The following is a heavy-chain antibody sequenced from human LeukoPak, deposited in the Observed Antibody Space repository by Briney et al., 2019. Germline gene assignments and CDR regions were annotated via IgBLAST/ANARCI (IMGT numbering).Heavy chain of an antibody. V-gene: IGHV3-48*03. CDR2: ISSSGSTI. D-gene: IGHD6-13*01. CDR1: GFTFSSYE. CDR3: ARDAMPYSSSWYVNWFDP. Sequence: GGSLRLSCAASGFTFSSYEMNWVRQAPGKGLEWVSYISSSGSTIYYADSVKGRFTISRDNAKNSLYLQMNSLRAEDTAVYYCARDAMPYSSSWYVNWFDPWGQGTLVTASS. J-gene: IGHJ5*02.